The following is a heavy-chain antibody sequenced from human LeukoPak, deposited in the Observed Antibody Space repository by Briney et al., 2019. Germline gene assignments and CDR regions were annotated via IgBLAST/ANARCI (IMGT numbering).Heavy chain of an antibody. J-gene: IGHJ4*02. CDR1: GFTFSTYG. D-gene: IGHD3-10*01. V-gene: IGHV3-33*01. Sequence: PGGSLRLSCAASGFTFSTYGMHWVRQAPGKGLEWVAVIWYDGSNKDYADSVKGRFTISRDNSKNTLFLRMNSLRAEDTAVYYCARNFYGSESKGDYFDYWGQGTLVTVSS. CDR3: ARNFYGSESKGDYFDY. CDR2: IWYDGSNK.